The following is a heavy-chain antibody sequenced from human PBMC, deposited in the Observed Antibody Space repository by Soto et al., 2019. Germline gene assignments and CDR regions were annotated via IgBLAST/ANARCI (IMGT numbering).Heavy chain of an antibody. J-gene: IGHJ5*02. CDR2: ISAYNGNT. CDR1: GYTFTSYG. CDR3: ASVYGDEHKPNNNWFDP. V-gene: IGHV1-18*01. Sequence: ASVKVSCKASGYTFTSYGISWVRQAPGQGLEWMGWISAYNGNTNYAQKLQGRVTMTTDTSTSTAYMELRSLRSDDTAVYYCASVYGDEHKPNNNWFDPWGQGTLVTVSS. D-gene: IGHD4-17*01.